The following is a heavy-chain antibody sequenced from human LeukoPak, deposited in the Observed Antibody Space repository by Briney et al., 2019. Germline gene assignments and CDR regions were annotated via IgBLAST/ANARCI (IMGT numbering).Heavy chain of an antibody. CDR2: ISYDGSNK. D-gene: IGHD2-2*01. Sequence: TGRSLRLSCAASGFTLSSYAMHWVRQAPGKGLEWVAVISYDGSNKYYADSVKGRFTISRDNSKNTLYLQMNSLRAEDTAVYYCARDKRVTRSYADDSGQGTLVTVSS. CDR3: ARDKRVTRSYADD. V-gene: IGHV3-30*04. J-gene: IGHJ4*02. CDR1: GFTLSSYA.